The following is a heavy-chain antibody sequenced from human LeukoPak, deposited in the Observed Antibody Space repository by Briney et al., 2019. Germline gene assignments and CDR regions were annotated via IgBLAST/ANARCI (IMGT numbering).Heavy chain of an antibody. V-gene: IGHV4-39*01. CDR2: IYYSGTT. J-gene: IGHJ4*02. D-gene: IGHD1-26*01. Sequence: SETLSLTCTVSGGSISSTTYYWGWIRQPPGKGLEWIGTIYYSGTTSHNPSLKSRVTMSVDTSKNQFSLKLSSVTAADTGVYYCGRQRAGATDYWGQGTLVTVSS. CDR1: GGSISSTTYY. CDR3: GRQRAGATDY.